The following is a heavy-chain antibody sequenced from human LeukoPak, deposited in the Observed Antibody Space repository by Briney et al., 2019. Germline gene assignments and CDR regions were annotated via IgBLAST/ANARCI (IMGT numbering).Heavy chain of an antibody. D-gene: IGHD3-22*01. CDR2: IIPILGRA. Sequence: ASVKVSCKASGGTFSSKALSWVRQAPGQGLEWMGRIIPILGRAIYAQKFQGRLTITADKSTNTAYMELNSLRSEDTAVYYYARGGSSGGDALDVWGQGTTVTVSS. V-gene: IGHV1-69*04. CDR1: GGTFSSKA. J-gene: IGHJ6*02. CDR3: ARGGSSGGDALDV.